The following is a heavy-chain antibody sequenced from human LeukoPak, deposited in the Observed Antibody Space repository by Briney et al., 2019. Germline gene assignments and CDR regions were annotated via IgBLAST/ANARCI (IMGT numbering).Heavy chain of an antibody. CDR1: GGTFSSYT. CDR2: MNPNSGNT. V-gene: IGHV1-8*02. J-gene: IGHJ4*02. D-gene: IGHD5-12*01. CDR3: ARGKKKGSGYSGYDRIDY. Sequence: ASVKVSCKASGGTFSSYTISWVRQATGQGLEWMGWMNPNSGNTGYAQKFQGRVTMTRNTSISTAYMELSSLRSEDTAVYYCARGKKKGSGYSGYDRIDYWGQGTLVTVSS.